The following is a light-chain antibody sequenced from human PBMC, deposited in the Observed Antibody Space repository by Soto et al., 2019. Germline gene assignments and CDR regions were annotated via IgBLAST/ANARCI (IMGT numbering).Light chain of an antibody. CDR2: SNN. Sequence: SVLTQPPSVCGTPGQRVTISCSGKRSSIGSNTVNWYQHLPGSAPKLLIYSNNHRPSGVPDRFSASKAGASASLAISGLQSEDEGDYYCAAWDASLGGFYVFGSGTKVTVL. J-gene: IGLJ1*01. V-gene: IGLV1-44*01. CDR3: AAWDASLGGFYV. CDR1: RSSIGSNT.